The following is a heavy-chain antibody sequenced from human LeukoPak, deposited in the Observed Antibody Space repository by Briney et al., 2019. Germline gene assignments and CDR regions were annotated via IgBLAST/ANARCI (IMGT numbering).Heavy chain of an antibody. CDR2: INPNYGTA. Sequence: ASVTVSCTASGATFTTNANNWGRQAPGQGRERMGGINPNYGTANYAQKFQGRVTITADKSTSTAYMELSSLRSEDTAVYYCARGSYYYDSSYSLSDAFDIWGQGTMVTVSS. CDR1: GATFTTNA. CDR3: ARGSYYYDSSYSLSDAFDI. J-gene: IGHJ3*02. D-gene: IGHD3-22*01. V-gene: IGHV1-69*06.